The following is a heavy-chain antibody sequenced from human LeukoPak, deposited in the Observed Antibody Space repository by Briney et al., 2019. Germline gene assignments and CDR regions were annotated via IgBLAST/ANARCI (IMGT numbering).Heavy chain of an antibody. J-gene: IGHJ4*02. CDR2: IYSDNT. CDR3: ARRAGAYSHPYDY. D-gene: IGHD4/OR15-4a*01. CDR1: GFTFSDYY. Sequence: GGSLRLSCAASGFTFSDYYMSWIRQAPGKGLEWVSFIYSDNTHYSDSVKGRFTISRDNSKNTLYLQMNSLRAEDTAVYYCARRAGAYSHPYDYWGQGTLVTVSS. V-gene: IGHV3-53*01.